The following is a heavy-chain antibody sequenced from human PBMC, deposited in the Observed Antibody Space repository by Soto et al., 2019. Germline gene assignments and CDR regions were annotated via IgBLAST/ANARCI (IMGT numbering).Heavy chain of an antibody. CDR2: INSDGSNI. J-gene: IGHJ6*02. D-gene: IGHD1-26*01. CDR1: GFTFSSYL. V-gene: IGHV3-74*01. CDR3: ARGGSPHYYYYGFDV. Sequence: GESLRLSCAASGFTFSSYLMHWVRPDPGKGLVWVSRINSDGSNITYADFVKGRFTISRNNADNTLYLQMSSLRAEDTALYHCARGGSPHYYYYGFDVWGQGTTVTVSS.